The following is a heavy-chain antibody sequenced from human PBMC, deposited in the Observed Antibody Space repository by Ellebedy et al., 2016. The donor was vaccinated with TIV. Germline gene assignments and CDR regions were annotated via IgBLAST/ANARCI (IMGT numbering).Heavy chain of an antibody. D-gene: IGHD3-22*01. CDR3: AKPYYDNSAFPDAFDI. CDR2: ISDDGSTK. Sequence: GESLKISCAASGFTFSTYGMHWVRQAPGKGLEWVAVISDDGSTKYYADSVKGRFTISRDNSNNRLFLQMNSLRVEDTALYYCAKPYYDNSAFPDAFDIWGQGTMVPVSS. V-gene: IGHV3-30*18. J-gene: IGHJ3*02. CDR1: GFTFSTYG.